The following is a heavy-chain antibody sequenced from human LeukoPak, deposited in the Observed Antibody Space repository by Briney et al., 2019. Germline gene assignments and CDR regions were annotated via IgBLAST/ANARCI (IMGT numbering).Heavy chain of an antibody. CDR3: ARDQYYSSSD. CDR1: GFTFSSYW. CDR2: IKEDGSEK. V-gene: IGHV3-7*03. J-gene: IGHJ4*02. D-gene: IGHD6-19*01. Sequence: GGSLRLSCEASGFTFSSYWMSWVRQAPGKGLEWVANIKEDGSEKYYVDAVKGRFTISRDNAKKSLFLQMNSLRAEDTAVYYCARDQYYSSSDWGQGTLVTVSS.